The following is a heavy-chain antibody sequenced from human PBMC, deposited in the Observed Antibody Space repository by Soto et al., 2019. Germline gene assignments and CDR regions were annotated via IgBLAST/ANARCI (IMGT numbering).Heavy chain of an antibody. CDR2: IIPIFGTA. Sequence: GASVKVSCKASGGTFSSYAISWVRQAPGQGLEWMGGIIPIFGTANYAQKFQGRVTITADESTSTAYMELSSLRPEDTAVYYCARTCGGDCYGWFDPWGQGTLVTVSS. V-gene: IGHV1-69*13. CDR3: ARTCGGDCYGWFDP. D-gene: IGHD2-21*02. J-gene: IGHJ5*02. CDR1: GGTFSSYA.